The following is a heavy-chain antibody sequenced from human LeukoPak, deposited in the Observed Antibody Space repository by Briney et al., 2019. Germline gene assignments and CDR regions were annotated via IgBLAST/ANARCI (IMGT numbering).Heavy chain of an antibody. J-gene: IGHJ4*02. D-gene: IGHD3-9*01. CDR3: AKALLYYDILTGYALDY. CDR2: ISSSGSTI. CDR1: GFTFSDYY. V-gene: IGHV3-11*04. Sequence: GGSLRLSCAASGFTFSDYYMSWIRQAPGKGLEWVSYISSSGSTIYYADSVKGRFTISRDNAKNSLYLQMNSLRAEDTAVYYCAKALLYYDILTGYALDYWGQGTLVTVSS.